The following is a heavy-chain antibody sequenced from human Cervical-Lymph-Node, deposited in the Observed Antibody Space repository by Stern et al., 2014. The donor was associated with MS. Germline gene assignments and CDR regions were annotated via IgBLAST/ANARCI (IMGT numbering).Heavy chain of an antibody. Sequence: QVQLVQSGAEVKKPGASVKVSCKASGYTFTGYYMNWVGQAPGQGLEWMGWINTNSGGTNYAQKFQGWVTMTRDTSISTAYMELSRLRSDDTAVYYCAKGGRSSAWSPPDAFDIWGRGTMVTVSS. CDR2: INTNSGGT. J-gene: IGHJ3*02. D-gene: IGHD6-19*01. CDR3: AKGGRSSAWSPPDAFDI. CDR1: GYTFTGYY. V-gene: IGHV1-2*04.